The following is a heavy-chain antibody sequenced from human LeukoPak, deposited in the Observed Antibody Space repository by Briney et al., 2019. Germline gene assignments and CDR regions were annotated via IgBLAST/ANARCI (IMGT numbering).Heavy chain of an antibody. CDR2: IYSGGST. J-gene: IGHJ3*02. Sequence: GGSLRLSCAASGFTVSSNYMSWVRQAPGKGLEWVSVIYSGGSTYYADSVKGRFTISRDNSKNTLYLQMNSLRAEDTAVYYCARILLWSGELSWAFDIWGQGTMVTVSS. CDR1: GFTVSSNY. V-gene: IGHV3-53*01. CDR3: ARILLWSGELSWAFDI. D-gene: IGHD3-10*01.